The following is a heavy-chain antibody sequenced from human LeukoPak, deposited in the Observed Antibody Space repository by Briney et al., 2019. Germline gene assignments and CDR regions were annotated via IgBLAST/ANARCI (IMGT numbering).Heavy chain of an antibody. Sequence: SETLSLTCTVSGGSISSSSYYWGWIRQPPGKGLEWIGSIYYSGSTYYNPSLKSRVTISVDTSKNQFSLKLSSVTAADMAVYYCAGHHPRNTVDFWGQGTLVTVSS. J-gene: IGHJ4*02. CDR1: GGSISSSSYY. D-gene: IGHD2/OR15-2a*01. V-gene: IGHV4-39*01. CDR2: IYYSGST. CDR3: AGHHPRNTVDF.